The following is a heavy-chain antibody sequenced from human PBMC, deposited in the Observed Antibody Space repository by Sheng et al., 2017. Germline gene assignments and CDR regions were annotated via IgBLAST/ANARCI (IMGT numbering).Heavy chain of an antibody. J-gene: IGHJ2*01. D-gene: IGHD1-1*01. CDR2: INHSGST. V-gene: IGHV4-34*01. CDR1: GGSFSGYY. Sequence: QVQLQQWGAGLLKPSETLSLTCAVYGGSFSGYYWSWIRQPPEKGLEWIGEINHSGSTNYNPSLKSRVTISVDTSKNQFSLKLSSLTAADTAVYYCARLGTFLSHWYFDLWGLAPWSLSPQ. CDR3: ARLGTFLSHWYFDL.